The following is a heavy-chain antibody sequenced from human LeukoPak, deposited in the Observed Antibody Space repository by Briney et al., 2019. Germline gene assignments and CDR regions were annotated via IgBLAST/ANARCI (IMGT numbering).Heavy chain of an antibody. CDR2: ITSSGGTI. J-gene: IGHJ4*02. V-gene: IGHV3-48*03. CDR3: AREDY. Sequence: GVSLRLSCAGSGFNFSTYEMNWVRQAPGKGLEWLSYITSSGGTIYYAESVKGRFTISRDNAKNSVYLQMDNLRAEDTAVYYCAREDYWGQGTLVTVSS. CDR1: GFNFSTYE.